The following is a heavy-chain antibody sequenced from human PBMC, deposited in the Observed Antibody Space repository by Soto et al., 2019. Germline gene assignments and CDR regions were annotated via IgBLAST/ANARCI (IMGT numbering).Heavy chain of an antibody. CDR2: IDSTANNI. J-gene: IGHJ4*02. Sequence: VQLAESGGGLVQPGGSLRLSCAASGFSFSTHSMNWVRQAPGKGLEWIAYIDSTANNIYTADSVRGRFFISRDNAQNSLFSELDSLRAEDTATYYCARDGSLRTSTGTSFDYWGQGNLVTVSS. CDR3: ARDGSLRTSTGTSFDY. CDR1: GFSFSTHS. V-gene: IGHV3-48*01. D-gene: IGHD1-1*01.